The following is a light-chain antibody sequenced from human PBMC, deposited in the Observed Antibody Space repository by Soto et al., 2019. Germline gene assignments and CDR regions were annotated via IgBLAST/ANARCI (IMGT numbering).Light chain of an antibody. CDR2: WAS. V-gene: IGKV4-1*01. CDR1: QSVLYSSNNKNY. J-gene: IGKJ5*01. Sequence: DIVMTESPDSLAGSLGERATIHCKSSQSVLYSSNNKNYFAWYQQKPGQPPKLLISWASTRESGVPDRFSGSGSGTDFTLTISSLQAEDVAVYYCQQHYSTPLSFGQGTRLEIK. CDR3: QQHYSTPLS.